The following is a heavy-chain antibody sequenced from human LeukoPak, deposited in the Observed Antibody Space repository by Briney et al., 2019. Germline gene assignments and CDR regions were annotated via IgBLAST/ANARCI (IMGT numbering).Heavy chain of an antibody. Sequence: SETLSLTCTVSGGSITSYYWSWIRQPAGQGLEWIGRIYTSGSTKYNPPLKSRVTMSVDTSKNQFSLKLSSVTAADTAVYYCARDPGGYDSSGYHYEENYFDYWGEGTPVTVSS. CDR1: GGSITSYY. V-gene: IGHV4-4*07. D-gene: IGHD3-22*01. CDR2: IYTSGST. CDR3: ARDPGGYDSSGYHYEENYFDY. J-gene: IGHJ4*02.